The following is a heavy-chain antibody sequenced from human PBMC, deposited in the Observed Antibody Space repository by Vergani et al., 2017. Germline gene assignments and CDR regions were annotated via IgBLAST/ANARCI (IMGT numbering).Heavy chain of an antibody. Sequence: EVQLVESGGGLVQPGGSLRLSCAASGFTFSSYWMSWVRQAPGQGLEWVANIKQDGSEKYYVDSVKGRVTISRDNAKNSLYLQMNSLRDEDTAVYYCARVNRDQIVVVPAAMFADYWGQGTLVTVSS. CDR1: GFTFSSYW. V-gene: IGHV3-7*01. J-gene: IGHJ4*02. D-gene: IGHD2-2*01. CDR3: ARVNRDQIVVVPAAMFADY. CDR2: IKQDGSEK.